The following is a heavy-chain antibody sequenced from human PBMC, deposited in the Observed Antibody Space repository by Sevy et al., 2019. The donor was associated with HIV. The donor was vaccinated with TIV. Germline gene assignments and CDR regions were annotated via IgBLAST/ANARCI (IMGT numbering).Heavy chain of an antibody. Sequence: SETLSLTSTVSGGSISSSSYYWGWIRQPPGKGLEWIGSIYYSGSTYYNPSLKSRVTISVDTSKNQFSLKLSSVTAADTAVYYCARHTLYDILTGPEFDYWGQGTLVTVSS. CDR2: IYYSGST. CDR1: GGSISSSSYY. D-gene: IGHD3-9*01. J-gene: IGHJ4*02. CDR3: ARHTLYDILTGPEFDY. V-gene: IGHV4-39*01.